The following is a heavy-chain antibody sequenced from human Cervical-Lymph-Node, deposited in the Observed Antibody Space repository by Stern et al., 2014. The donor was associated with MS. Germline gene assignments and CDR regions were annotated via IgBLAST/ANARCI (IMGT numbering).Heavy chain of an antibody. J-gene: IGHJ4*02. Sequence: QMQLVQSGAEVKKPGSSVQVSCKASGGSFSMDSISWVRQAPGQGLEWMGGLTPMFGTSNYAQKFQDRVTTTADVSTSTAYMELTSLRSEDTAVYFCARDQGGIADSWGQGTLVIVSS. CDR2: LTPMFGTS. CDR1: GGSFSMDS. CDR3: ARDQGGIADS. V-gene: IGHV1-69*01. D-gene: IGHD6-13*01.